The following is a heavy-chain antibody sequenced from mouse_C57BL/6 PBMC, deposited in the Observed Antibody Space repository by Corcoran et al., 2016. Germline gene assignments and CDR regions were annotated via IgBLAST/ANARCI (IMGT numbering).Heavy chain of an antibody. CDR2: IYPGSGNT. J-gene: IGHJ2*01. CDR1: GYTFTDYY. CDR3: ARGIYYGNYFDY. D-gene: IGHD2-1*01. Sequence: QVQLKQSGAELVRPGASVKLSCKASGYTFTDYYINWVKQRPGQGLEWIARIYPGSGNTYYNEKFKGKATLTAEKSSSTAYMQLSSLTSEDSAVYFCARGIYYGNYFDYLGQGTTLTGPS. V-gene: IGHV1-76*01.